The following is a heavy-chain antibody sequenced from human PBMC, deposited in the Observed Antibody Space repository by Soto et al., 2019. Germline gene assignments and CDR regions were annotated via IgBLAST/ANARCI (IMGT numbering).Heavy chain of an antibody. V-gene: IGHV3-23*01. CDR1: GFNFSYNA. J-gene: IGHJ4*02. D-gene: IGHD3-3*01. CDR2: ISGSGGST. Sequence: GGSLRLSCVASGFNFSYNAMSWVRQAPGKGLEWVSAISGSGGSTYYADSVKGRFTISRDNSKNTLYLQMNSLRAEDTAVYYCACSARITIFGVVHWDYWGQGTLVTVSS. CDR3: ACSARITIFGVVHWDY.